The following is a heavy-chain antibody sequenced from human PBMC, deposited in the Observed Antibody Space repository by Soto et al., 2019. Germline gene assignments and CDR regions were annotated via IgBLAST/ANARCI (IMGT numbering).Heavy chain of an antibody. CDR3: ARGYYDSGHGYDL. D-gene: IGHD3-10*01. CDR1: GHIFNSHW. CDR2: IFTRDSET. Sequence: GESLKISCKGPGHIFNSHWIGWVRQTPGKGLEWMGLIFTRDSETKTSPSFQGHVSFSVDNSIHTVYLQWTSLKTADTGMYFCARGYYDSGHGYDLWGQGTQVTVSS. J-gene: IGHJ5*02. V-gene: IGHV5-51*01.